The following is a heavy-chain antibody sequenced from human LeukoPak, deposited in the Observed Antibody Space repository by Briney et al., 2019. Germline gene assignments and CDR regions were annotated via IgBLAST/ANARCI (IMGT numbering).Heavy chain of an antibody. J-gene: IGHJ2*01. CDR3: ARERRSVVPAAARYFDL. CDR1: GYTFTGYY. D-gene: IGHD2-2*01. Sequence: APVKVSCKASGYTFTGYYMHWARQAPGQGLEWMGWINPNSGGTNYAQKFQGRVTMTRDTSISTAYMELSRLRSDDTAVYYCARERRSVVPAAARYFDLWGRGTLVTVSS. CDR2: INPNSGGT. V-gene: IGHV1-2*02.